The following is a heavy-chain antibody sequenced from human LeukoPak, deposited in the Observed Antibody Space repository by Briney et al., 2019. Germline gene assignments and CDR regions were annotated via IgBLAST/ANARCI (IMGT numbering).Heavy chain of an antibody. CDR3: VRDNYGGILDF. J-gene: IGHJ4*02. CDR1: GFTFTRYT. D-gene: IGHD2-21*01. Sequence: GRSLSLSCAASGFTFTRYTMHWVRQAPGKGLEWVAVVLYDGSKKYYADSVKGRFTLSRDNSKNTLSMQMNTLRAEDTAVYYCVRDNYGGILDFWGQGTLVTVSS. CDR2: VLYDGSKK. V-gene: IGHV3-30*04.